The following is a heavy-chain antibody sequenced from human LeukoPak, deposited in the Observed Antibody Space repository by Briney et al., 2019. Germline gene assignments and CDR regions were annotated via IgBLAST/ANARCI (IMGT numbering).Heavy chain of an antibody. Sequence: ASVKVPCKASGYTFTGYYMHWVRQAPGQGLEWMGWINPNSGGTNYAQKFQGRVTMTRDTSISTAYMELSRLRSDDTAVYYCAREGYSGYEKKFDYWGQGTLVTVSS. V-gene: IGHV1-2*02. CDR3: AREGYSGYEKKFDY. CDR2: INPNSGGT. J-gene: IGHJ4*02. D-gene: IGHD5-12*01. CDR1: GYTFTGYY.